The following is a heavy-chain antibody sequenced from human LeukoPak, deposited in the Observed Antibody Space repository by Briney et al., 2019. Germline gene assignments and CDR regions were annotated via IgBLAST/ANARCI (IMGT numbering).Heavy chain of an antibody. CDR1: GYSISSGYY. V-gene: IGHV4-38-2*02. D-gene: IGHD2-21*02. Sequence: PSETLSLTCTVSGYSISSGYYWGWIRQPPGKGLGWIGSIYHSGSTYYNPSLKSRVTISVDTSKNQFSLKLSSVTAADTAVYYCASSKGGDRKWRAFDIWGQGTMVTVSS. J-gene: IGHJ3*02. CDR2: IYHSGST. CDR3: ASSKGGDRKWRAFDI.